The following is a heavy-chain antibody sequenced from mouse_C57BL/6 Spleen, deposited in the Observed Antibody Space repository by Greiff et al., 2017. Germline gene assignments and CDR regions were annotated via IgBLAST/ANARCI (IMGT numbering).Heavy chain of an antibody. V-gene: IGHV1-19*01. CDR2: INPYNGGT. D-gene: IGHD2-2*01. CDR1: GYTFTDYY. CDR3: ARDYGYDEDWYFDV. J-gene: IGHJ1*03. Sequence: EVQLQQSGPVLVKPGASVKMSCKASGYTFTDYYMNWVKQSHGKSLEWIGVINPYNGGTSYNQKFKGKATLTVDKSSSTAYMELNSLTSEDSAVYYCARDYGYDEDWYFDVWGTGTTVTVSS.